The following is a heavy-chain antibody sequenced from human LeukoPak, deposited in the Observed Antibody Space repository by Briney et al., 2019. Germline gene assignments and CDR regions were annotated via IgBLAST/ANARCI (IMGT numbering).Heavy chain of an antibody. CDR3: AGRTDAQDYYMDV. CDR1: GFIFSTYW. V-gene: IGHV3-7*01. J-gene: IGHJ6*03. CDR2: IKQDGSEK. D-gene: IGHD1-1*01. Sequence: PGGSLRLSCAASGFIFSTYWMTWVRQAPGKGLEWVANIKQDGSEKYYVDSVKGRFTISRDNAKNSLYLQMNSLRAEDTAVYYCAGRTDAQDYYMDVWGKGTTVTISS.